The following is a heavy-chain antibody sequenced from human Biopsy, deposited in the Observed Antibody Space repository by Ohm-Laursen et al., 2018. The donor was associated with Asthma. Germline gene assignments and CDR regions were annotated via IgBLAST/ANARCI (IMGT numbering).Heavy chain of an antibody. CDR2: ISFDGTNR. Sequence: GQTLSLTCAASGFSFSNYGMHWVRQAPGKGLDWVAVISFDGTNRNYTDSVKGRFTISRDNSRNTLHLEMNSPRAEDTAVYFCAKEVFPGWELRRGPDSWGQGTLVTVSS. J-gene: IGHJ4*02. V-gene: IGHV3-30*18. CDR3: AKEVFPGWELRRGPDS. CDR1: GFSFSNYG. D-gene: IGHD1-26*01.